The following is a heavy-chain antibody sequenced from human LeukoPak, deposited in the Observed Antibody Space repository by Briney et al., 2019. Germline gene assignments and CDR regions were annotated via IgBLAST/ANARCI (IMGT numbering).Heavy chain of an antibody. J-gene: IGHJ4*02. CDR2: INPNSGGT. D-gene: IGHD6-6*01. CDR1: GYTFTGYY. Sequence: GASVKVSCKASGYTFTGYYMHWVRQAAGQGLEWRGRINPNSGGTNYAQKFQGRVTMTRDTSISTAYMELSRLRSDETAVYYCARSFRLAYSSSSLDYWGQGTLVTVSS. CDR3: ARSFRLAYSSSSLDY. V-gene: IGHV1-2*06.